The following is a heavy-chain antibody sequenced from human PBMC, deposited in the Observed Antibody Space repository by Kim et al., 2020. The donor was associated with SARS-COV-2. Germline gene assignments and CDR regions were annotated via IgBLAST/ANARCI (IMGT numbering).Heavy chain of an antibody. Sequence: GGSLRLSCAASGFTFSSYAMHWVRQAPRKGLEWVAVISYDGSNKYYADSVKGRFTISRDNSKNTLYLQMNSLRAEDTAVYYCARDIPLSSSWPFDYWGQGTLVTVSS. D-gene: IGHD6-13*01. CDR3: ARDIPLSSSWPFDY. CDR2: ISYDGSNK. J-gene: IGHJ4*02. V-gene: IGHV3-30-3*01. CDR1: GFTFSSYA.